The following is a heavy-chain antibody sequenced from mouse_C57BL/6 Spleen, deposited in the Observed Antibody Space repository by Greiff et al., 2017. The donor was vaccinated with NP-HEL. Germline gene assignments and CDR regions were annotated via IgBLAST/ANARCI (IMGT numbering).Heavy chain of an antibody. V-gene: IGHV1-69*01. CDR2: IDPSDSYT. CDR3: ARKGDWHYAMDY. CDR1: GYTFTSYW. Sequence: QVQLQQSGAELVMPGASVKLSCKASGYTFTSYWMHWVKQRPGQGLEWIGEIDPSDSYTNYNQKFKGKSTLTVDKSSSTAYMQLSSLTSEDSAVYYCARKGDWHYAMDYWGQGTSVTVSS. D-gene: IGHD3-3*01. J-gene: IGHJ4*01.